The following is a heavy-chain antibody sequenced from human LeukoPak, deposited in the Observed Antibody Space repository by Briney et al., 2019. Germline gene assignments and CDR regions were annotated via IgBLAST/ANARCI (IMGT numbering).Heavy chain of an antibody. J-gene: IGHJ6*02. CDR2: ITTSGTYI. D-gene: IGHD3-22*01. Sequence: GGSLRLPCAASGFTFTRFNMNWVRQAPGKGLELVSSITTSGTYIYYADSVKGRFTISRDNAKNSLYLQTNSLRAEDTAVYYCARPFYYDSNGGEGMDVWGQGTTVTVSS. CDR3: ARPFYYDSNGGEGMDV. CDR1: GFTFTRFN. V-gene: IGHV3-21*06.